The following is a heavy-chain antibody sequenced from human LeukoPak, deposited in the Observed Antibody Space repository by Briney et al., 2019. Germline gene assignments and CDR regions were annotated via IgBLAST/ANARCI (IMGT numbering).Heavy chain of an antibody. CDR3: AKAYSSGWYLRD. Sequence: ASVKVSCKASGYTFTGYYMHWVRQAPGQGLEWMGWINPNSGGTNYAQKFQGRVTMTRDTSISTAYMELSRLRSDDTAVYYCAKAYSSGWYLRDWGQGTLVTVSS. D-gene: IGHD6-19*01. V-gene: IGHV1-2*02. J-gene: IGHJ4*02. CDR2: INPNSGGT. CDR1: GYTFTGYY.